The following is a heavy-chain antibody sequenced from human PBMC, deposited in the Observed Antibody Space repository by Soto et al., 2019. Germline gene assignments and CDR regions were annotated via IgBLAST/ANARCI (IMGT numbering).Heavy chain of an antibody. CDR2: ITGSGGNT. CDR3: AKEGITMAPDY. D-gene: IGHD3-10*01. V-gene: IGHV3-23*01. Sequence: GGSLRLSCAASGFTFSTYAMNWVRRAPGKGLEWVSSITGSGGNTYYADSVKGRFTISRDNSKNTLYLQMNSLRAEDTAVYYCAKEGITMAPDYWGQGTLVTVSS. CDR1: GFTFSTYA. J-gene: IGHJ4*02.